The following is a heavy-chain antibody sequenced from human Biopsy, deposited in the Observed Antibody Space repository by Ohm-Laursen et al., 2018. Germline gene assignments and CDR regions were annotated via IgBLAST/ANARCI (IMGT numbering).Heavy chain of an antibody. CDR2: LTWNSGTI. Sequence: SLRLSCTATGFNFDDYAMHWIRQGPGKGLEWVAGLTWNSGTIAYAGSVRGRFTISRDNAKNSPYLQMNNLTSKDTALYYCVRSLRNYDFLDSWGQGTLVSVSS. D-gene: IGHD3-16*01. J-gene: IGHJ4*02. V-gene: IGHV3-9*01. CDR3: VRSLRNYDFLDS. CDR1: GFNFDDYA.